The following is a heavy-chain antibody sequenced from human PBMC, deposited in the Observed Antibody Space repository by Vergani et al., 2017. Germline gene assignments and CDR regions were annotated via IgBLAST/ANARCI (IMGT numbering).Heavy chain of an antibody. Sequence: DVQLLESGGGLAQPGGSLTLSCAVSGFTFKSHAMRWVRQAPGKGLEWVSTVSNRGGTTYYADPVKGRFTTSRDNSKKSLFLHMDNLAVDDTAVYYCARGGLCVFVPASPYVIDAWGQGTLVTVSS. CDR1: GFTFKSHA. CDR2: VSNRGGTT. J-gene: IGHJ5*02. V-gene: IGHV3-23*01. CDR3: ARGGLCVFVPASPYVIDA. D-gene: IGHD2-2*01.